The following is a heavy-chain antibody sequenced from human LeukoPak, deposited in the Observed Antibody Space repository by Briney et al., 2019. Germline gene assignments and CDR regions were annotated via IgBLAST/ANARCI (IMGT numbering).Heavy chain of an antibody. CDR3: ATGDYYDSSIDY. CDR1: GFTVSSNY. V-gene: IGHV3-66*02. Sequence: GGSLRLSCAASGFTVSSNYMSWVRQAPGKGLEWVPVIYSGGSTYYADSVKGRFTISRDNSKNTLYLQMNSLRAEDTAVYYCATGDYYDSSIDYWGQGTLVTVSS. D-gene: IGHD3-22*01. J-gene: IGHJ4*02. CDR2: IYSGGST.